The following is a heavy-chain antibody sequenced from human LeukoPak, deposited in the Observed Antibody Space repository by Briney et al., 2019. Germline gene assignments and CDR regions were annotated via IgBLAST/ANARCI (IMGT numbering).Heavy chain of an antibody. V-gene: IGHV1-2*02. CDR2: INPNSGGT. CDR1: GYTFTGYY. D-gene: IGHD2-21*01. J-gene: IGHJ3*02. Sequence: ASVKVSCKASGYTFTGYYMHWVRQAPGQGLEWMGWINPNSGGTQYAQKFQGRVTMTTDTSINTADMELSRLRSDDTAVFYCARDVDGAFDIWGQGTMVTVSS. CDR3: ARDVDGAFDI.